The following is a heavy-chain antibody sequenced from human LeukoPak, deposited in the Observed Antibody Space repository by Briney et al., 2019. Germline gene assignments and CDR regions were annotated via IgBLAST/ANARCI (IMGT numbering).Heavy chain of an antibody. D-gene: IGHD4-17*01. V-gene: IGHV1-2*02. CDR2: INPNSGGT. CDR1: GYTFTGYY. CDR3: ARQRDYGDLDYYYYYGMDV. Sequence: ASVKVSCKASGYTFTGYYMHWVRQTPGQGLEWMGWINPNSGGTNSAQKFQGRVTMTRDTSISTAYMELSSLRSEDTAVYYCARQRDYGDLDYYYYYGMDVWGQGTTVTVSS. J-gene: IGHJ6*02.